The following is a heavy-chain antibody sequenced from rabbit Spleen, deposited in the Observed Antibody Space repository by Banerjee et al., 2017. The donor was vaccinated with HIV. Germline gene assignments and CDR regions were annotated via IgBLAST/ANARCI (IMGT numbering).Heavy chain of an antibody. D-gene: IGHD2-1*01. V-gene: IGHV1S40*01. Sequence: QSLEESGGGLVQPEGSLALTCKASGFSFSSSDYICWVRQAPGKGLEWISCIAGSSSGFTYSATWAKGRFTISKASSTTVTLQMTTLTAVDTATYFCVRDQAGDADYGPYYLNLWGPGTLVTVS. CDR1: GFSFSSSDY. J-gene: IGHJ4*01. CDR3: VRDQAGDADYGPYYLNL. CDR2: IAGSSSGFT.